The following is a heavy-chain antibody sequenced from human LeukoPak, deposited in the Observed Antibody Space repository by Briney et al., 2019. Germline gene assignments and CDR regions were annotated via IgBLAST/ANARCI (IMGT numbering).Heavy chain of an antibody. CDR2: INHSGST. V-gene: IGHV4-34*01. CDR1: GGSFSGYY. Sequence: SETLSLTCAVYGGSFSGYYWSWIRQPPGKGLEWIGEINHSGSTNYNPSLKSRVTISVATSKNQFSLKLSSVTAADTAVYYCARGNVTILDYWGQGTLVTVSS. D-gene: IGHD3-3*01. J-gene: IGHJ4*02. CDR3: ARGNVTILDY.